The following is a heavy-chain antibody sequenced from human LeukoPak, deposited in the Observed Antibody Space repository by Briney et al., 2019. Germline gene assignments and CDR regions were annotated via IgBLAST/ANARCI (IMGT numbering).Heavy chain of an antibody. Sequence: SETLSLTCTVSGGSISSYYWSWIRQPAGKGLEWIGRIYTSGITNYNPSLKSRVTMSVDTSKNQFSLKLSSVTAADTAVYYCAALASYYDISHYYGMDVWGQGTTVTVSS. CDR3: AALASYYDISHYYGMDV. V-gene: IGHV4-4*07. D-gene: IGHD3-9*01. CDR2: IYTSGIT. CDR1: GGSISSYY. J-gene: IGHJ6*02.